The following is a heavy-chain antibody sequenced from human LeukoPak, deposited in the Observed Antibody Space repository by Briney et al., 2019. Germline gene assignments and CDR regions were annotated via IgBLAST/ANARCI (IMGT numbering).Heavy chain of an antibody. CDR3: ARLIGRGRAGFDY. V-gene: IGHV1-2*02. Sequence: GASVKVSCKASEYTFTGYYMHWVRQAPGQGLEWMGWINANSGGTNYAQKFQGRVTMTRDTSISTGYMELSRLRSDDTAVYYCARLIGRGRAGFDYWGQGTLVTVSS. CDR2: INANSGGT. CDR1: EYTFTGYY. J-gene: IGHJ4*02. D-gene: IGHD1-26*01.